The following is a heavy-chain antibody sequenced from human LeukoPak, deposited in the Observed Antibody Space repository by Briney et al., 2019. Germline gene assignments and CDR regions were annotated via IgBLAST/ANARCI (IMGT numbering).Heavy chain of an antibody. CDR2: IWHDGSNK. CDR3: ARERVTGTSYYYYYGMDV. D-gene: IGHD6-19*01. Sequence: PGGSLRLSCAASGFTFSSYAMHWVRQASGKGLEWVAVIWHDGSNKYYAASVKSRFTVSRDNSKNTLYLQINSLRAEDTAVYYCARERVTGTSYYYYYGMDVWGQGTTVTVSS. J-gene: IGHJ6*02. V-gene: IGHV3-33*01. CDR1: GFTFSSYA.